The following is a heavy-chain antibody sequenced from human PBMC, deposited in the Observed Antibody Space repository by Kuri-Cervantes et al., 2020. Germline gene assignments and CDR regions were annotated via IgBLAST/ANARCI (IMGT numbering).Heavy chain of an antibody. CDR3: AKDMTSGGGYNSYYYYGMDV. D-gene: IGHD5-12*01. CDR2: ITSSGGTI. V-gene: IGHV3-48*03. Sequence: GESLKISCAASGFTFSSYEMNWVRQAPGKGLEWVSYITSSGGTIYYADSVKGRFTISRDNAKNSLYLQMNSLRAEDTAVYYCAKDMTSGGGYNSYYYYGMDVWGQGTTVTVSS. CDR1: GFTFSSYE. J-gene: IGHJ6*02.